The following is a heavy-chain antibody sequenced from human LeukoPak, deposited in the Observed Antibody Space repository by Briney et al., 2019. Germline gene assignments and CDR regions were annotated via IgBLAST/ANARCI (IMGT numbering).Heavy chain of an antibody. D-gene: IGHD4-17*01. CDR2: IYYSGST. CDR1: GGSISSGGYY. V-gene: IGHV4-31*03. CDR3: ARDRDGDYYFDY. Sequence: SETLSLTCTVSGGSISSGGYYWSWIRQHPGKGLEWIGYIYYSGSTYYNPSLKSRVTISVDTSKNQFSLKLSSVTAADTAVYYCARDRDGDYYFDYWGQGTLVTVSS. J-gene: IGHJ4*02.